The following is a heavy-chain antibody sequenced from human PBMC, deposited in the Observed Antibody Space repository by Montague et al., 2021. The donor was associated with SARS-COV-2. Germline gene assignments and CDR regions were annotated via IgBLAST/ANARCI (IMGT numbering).Heavy chain of an antibody. J-gene: IGHJ4*02. V-gene: IGHV4-39*02. CDR2: IYYSGTT. D-gene: IGHD3-10*01. CDR1: SGSIISSGYY. Sequence: SETLSLTCSVSSGSIISSGYYWGWIRQPPGKELEWIANIYYSGTTYYNPSLQNRGTISVDTSKNHLSLRLSSVTAADTAVYFCARGMIRGVTTPFDYWGQGSQVTVSS. CDR3: ARGMIRGVTTPFDY.